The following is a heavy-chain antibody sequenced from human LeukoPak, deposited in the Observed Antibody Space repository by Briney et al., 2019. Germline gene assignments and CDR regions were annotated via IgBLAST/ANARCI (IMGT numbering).Heavy chain of an antibody. D-gene: IGHD6-6*01. CDR3: ARAPRQRTFDY. CDR2: IYYSGST. Sequence: PSGTLSLTCTVSGGFLSSYYWSWIRQPPGRGLEWIGYIYYSGSTSYHPSLKSRVSISVDTSKNQFSLELSSVTAADTAVYYCARAPRQRTFDYWGQGTLVTVSS. V-gene: IGHV4-59*12. CDR1: GGFLSSYY. J-gene: IGHJ4*02.